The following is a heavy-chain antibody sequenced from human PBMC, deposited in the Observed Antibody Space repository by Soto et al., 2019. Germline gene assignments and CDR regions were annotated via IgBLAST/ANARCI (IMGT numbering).Heavy chain of an antibody. CDR1: GFTFSSYA. V-gene: IGHV3-23*01. Sequence: GGSLRLSCAASGFTFSSYAMSWVRQAPGKGLEWVSAISGSGGSTYYADSVKGRFTISRDNSKNTLYLQMNSLRAEDTAVYYCAKDGQYYDFWSGYYQYYYYMDVWGQGTPVTVSS. J-gene: IGHJ6*03. CDR3: AKDGQYYDFWSGYYQYYYYMDV. CDR2: ISGSGGST. D-gene: IGHD3-3*01.